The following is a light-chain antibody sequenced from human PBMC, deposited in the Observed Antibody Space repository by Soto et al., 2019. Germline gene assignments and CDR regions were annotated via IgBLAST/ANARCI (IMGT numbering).Light chain of an antibody. V-gene: IGKV3-11*01. CDR3: QQRHMWPIT. CDR1: QSVSSY. J-gene: IGKJ5*01. CDR2: DAS. Sequence: EIVLTQSPATLSLSPGERATLSCRASQSVSSYLAWYQQKPGQAPRLLIYDASNRATGIPARFSGSGSGTDFTLTISSLEPEDSAVYYCQQRHMWPITFGQGTLLEIK.